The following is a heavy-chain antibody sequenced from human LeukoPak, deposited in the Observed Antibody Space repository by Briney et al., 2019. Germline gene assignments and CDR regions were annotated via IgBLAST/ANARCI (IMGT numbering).Heavy chain of an antibody. J-gene: IGHJ3*02. Sequence: SETLSLTCAVSGGSISSSNWWSWVRQPPGKGLEWIGEIYHSGSTNYNPSLKSRVTISVDKSKNQFSLKLSSVTAVDTAVYYCAGYDSSGYYYPGAFDIWGQGTMVTVSS. CDR2: IYHSGST. D-gene: IGHD3-22*01. CDR1: GGSISSSNW. CDR3: AGYDSSGYYYPGAFDI. V-gene: IGHV4-4*02.